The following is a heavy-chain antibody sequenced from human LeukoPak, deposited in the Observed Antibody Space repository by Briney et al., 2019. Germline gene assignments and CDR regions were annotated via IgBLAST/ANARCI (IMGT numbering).Heavy chain of an antibody. CDR1: GGSISSSNW. V-gene: IGHV4-4*02. D-gene: IGHD4-17*01. CDR3: ARRTLGDYDLDY. CDR2: IYHSGST. Sequence: SETLSLTCAVSGGSISSSNWWSWVRQPPGKGLEWIGEIYHSGSTNYNPSLKSRVTISVDTSKNQFSLKLSSVTAADTAVYYCARRTLGDYDLDYWGQGTLVTVSS. J-gene: IGHJ4*02.